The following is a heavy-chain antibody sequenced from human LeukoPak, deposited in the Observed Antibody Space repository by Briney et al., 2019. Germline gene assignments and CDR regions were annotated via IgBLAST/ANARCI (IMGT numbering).Heavy chain of an antibody. J-gene: IGHJ4*02. D-gene: IGHD3-9*01. V-gene: IGHV1-69*04. CDR3: ARDPTTGYYYFDY. CDR2: IIPILGIA. Sequence: ASVKVSCKASGGTFSSYAISWVRQAPGQGLEWMGRIIPILGIANYAQKFQGRVTITADKSTSTAYMELSSLRSEDTAVYYCARDPTTGYYYFDYWGQGTLVTVSS. CDR1: GGTFSSYA.